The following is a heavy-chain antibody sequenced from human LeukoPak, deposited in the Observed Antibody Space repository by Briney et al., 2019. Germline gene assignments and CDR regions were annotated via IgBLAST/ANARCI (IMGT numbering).Heavy chain of an antibody. V-gene: IGHV4-59*08. CDR2: IYYSGST. D-gene: IGHD2-2*02. Sequence: SETLSLTCTVSGGSISSYYWSWIRQPPGKGLEWIGYIYYSGSTNYNPSLKSRVTISVDTSKNQFSLKLSSVTAADTAVYYCARGYCSSTSCYTNWFDPWGQGTLVTVSS. CDR1: GGSISSYY. CDR3: ARGYCSSTSCYTNWFDP. J-gene: IGHJ5*02.